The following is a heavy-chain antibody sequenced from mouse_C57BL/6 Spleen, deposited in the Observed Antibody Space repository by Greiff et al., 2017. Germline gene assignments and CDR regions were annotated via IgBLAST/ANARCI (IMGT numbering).Heavy chain of an antibody. V-gene: IGHV1-7*01. CDR1: GYTFTSSW. CDR3: ARSRDYDAMDY. CDR2: INPSSGYT. Sequence: VQLQQSGAELAKPGASVKLSCKASGYTFTSSWMHLVKPRTEQCLEWIGYINPSSGYTKYNQKFKDKATLTADKSSSTAYMQLSSRTYEDSAVYYCARSRDYDAMDYWGQGTSVTGSS. J-gene: IGHJ4*01.